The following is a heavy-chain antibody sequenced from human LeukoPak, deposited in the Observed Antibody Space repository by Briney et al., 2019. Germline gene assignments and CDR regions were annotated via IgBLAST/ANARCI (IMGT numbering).Heavy chain of an antibody. Sequence: GESLKISCKGSGYSFTNYWIGWVRQMPGKGLEYMGIIYPDDSDTRYSPSFQGQVAISADKSINTAYLQWSSLKASDTAMYYCATSYCTPSNCSGFVSWGQGTPVTVSS. CDR3: ATSYCTPSNCSGFVS. CDR1: GYSFTNYW. J-gene: IGHJ4*02. V-gene: IGHV5-51*01. D-gene: IGHD2-8*01. CDR2: IYPDDSDT.